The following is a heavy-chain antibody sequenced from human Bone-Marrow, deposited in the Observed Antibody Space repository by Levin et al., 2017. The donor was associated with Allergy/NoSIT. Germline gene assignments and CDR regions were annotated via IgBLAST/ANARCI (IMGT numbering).Heavy chain of an antibody. V-gene: IGHV3-15*01. D-gene: IGHD1-1*01. Sequence: KAGGSLRLSCAASGFTFSNAWMSWVRQAPGKGLEWVGRIKSKTDGGTTDYAAPVKGRFTISRDDSKNTLFLQMNSLKTEDTAVYYCNTVLWWADGTGNDFWGQGTLVTVSS. J-gene: IGHJ4*02. CDR2: IKSKTDGGTT. CDR3: NTVLWWADGTGNDF. CDR1: GFTFSNAW.